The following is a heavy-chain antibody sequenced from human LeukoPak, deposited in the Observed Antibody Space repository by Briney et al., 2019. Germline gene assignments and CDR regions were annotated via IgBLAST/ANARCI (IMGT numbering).Heavy chain of an antibody. Sequence: PSETLSLTCTVSGGSISSGDYYWSWIRQPPGKGLEWIGYIYYSGSTYYNPSLKSRVTISVDTSKNQFSLKLSSVTAPDTAVYYCARYTVVPVFDYWGQGTLVTVSS. J-gene: IGHJ4*02. CDR1: GGSISSGDYY. D-gene: IGHD2-2*01. CDR3: ARYTVVPVFDY. V-gene: IGHV4-30-4*08. CDR2: IYYSGST.